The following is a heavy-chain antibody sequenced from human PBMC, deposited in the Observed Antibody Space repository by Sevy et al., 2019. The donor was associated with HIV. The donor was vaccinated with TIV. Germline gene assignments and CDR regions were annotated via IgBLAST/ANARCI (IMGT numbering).Heavy chain of an antibody. V-gene: IGHV3-23*01. D-gene: IGHD3-22*01. CDR2: ISGSGGSGDKT. Sequence: GGSLRLSCAASGFTFSNYAMNWVRQAPGKGLEWVSGISGSGGSGDKTNYADSVLGRFSISRDDSKNSLYLQLNSLSAEDTAIDYCARTYDSSGYFDYWGQGTLVTVSS. J-gene: IGHJ4*02. CDR1: GFTFSNYA. CDR3: ARTYDSSGYFDY.